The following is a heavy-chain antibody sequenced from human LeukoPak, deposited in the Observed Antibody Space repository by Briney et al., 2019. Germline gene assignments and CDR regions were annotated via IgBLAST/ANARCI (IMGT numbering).Heavy chain of an antibody. V-gene: IGHV4-59*01. CDR2: IYYSGST. CDR3: ARSWTRYTPDY. J-gene: IGHJ4*02. Sequence: SETLSLTCTVSGVFMSSYYWSWLRQPPGKGLEWIGYIYYSGSTNYNPSLKSRVTISVDTSKNQFSLKLSSVTAADTAVYYCARSWTRYTPDYWGQGTLVTVSS. CDR1: GVFMSSYY. D-gene: IGHD6-13*01.